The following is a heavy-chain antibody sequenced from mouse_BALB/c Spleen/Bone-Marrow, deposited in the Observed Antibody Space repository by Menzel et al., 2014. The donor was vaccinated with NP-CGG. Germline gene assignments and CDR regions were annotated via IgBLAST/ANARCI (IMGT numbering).Heavy chain of an antibody. Sequence: VQLQQSGTELVMPGASVKMSCKASGYAFTDRWIHWLKQRPGQGLEWIGAIDTSDSYTNYNQKFKGKATLTVDESSSTAYIHLSSLTSEDSAVYYCARGGDDFSLDYWGQRTSVTVSS. CDR3: ARGGDDFSLDY. CDR2: IDTSDSYT. D-gene: IGHD2-4*01. V-gene: IGHV1-69*01. J-gene: IGHJ4*01. CDR1: GYAFTDRW.